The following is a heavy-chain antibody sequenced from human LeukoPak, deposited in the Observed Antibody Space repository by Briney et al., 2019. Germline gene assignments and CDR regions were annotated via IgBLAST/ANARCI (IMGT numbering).Heavy chain of an antibody. D-gene: IGHD5-12*01. CDR1: GGSISSYY. V-gene: IGHV4-4*07. J-gene: IGHJ6*02. CDR2: IYTSGST. CDR3: ARGPSTSYYYYGMDV. Sequence: SETLSLTCTVSGGSISSYYWSWIRQPAGKGLEWIGRIYTSGSTNYNPSLKSRVTMSVDTSKNQFSLKLSSVAAADTAVYYCARGPSTSYYYYGMDVWGQGTTVTVSS.